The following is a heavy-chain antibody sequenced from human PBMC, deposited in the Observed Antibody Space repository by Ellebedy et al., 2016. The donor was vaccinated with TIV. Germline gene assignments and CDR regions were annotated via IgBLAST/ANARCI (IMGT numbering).Heavy chain of an antibody. D-gene: IGHD3-16*01. V-gene: IGHV3-30*18. CDR2: ISYDERNK. CDR3: AKDEYGGGSFYMDA. J-gene: IGHJ6*03. CDR1: GFTFSRSG. Sequence: GESLKISXVASGFTFSRSGMNWVRQAPGKGLEWVAVISYDERNKYYADTVKGRFTISRDNSRNTVYLQMNSLRTEDTAVYYCAKDEYGGGSFYMDAWGKGTTVTVSS.